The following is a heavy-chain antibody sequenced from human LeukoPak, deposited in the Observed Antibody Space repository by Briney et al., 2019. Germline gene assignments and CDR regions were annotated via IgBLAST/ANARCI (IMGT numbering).Heavy chain of an antibody. D-gene: IGHD1-26*01. CDR3: ARAPVGATRYFDY. CDR2: IYYSGGT. V-gene: IGHV4-30-4*08. Sequence: SETLSLTCTVSGGSISSGDYYLSWIRQPPGKGLEWIGYIYYSGGTYYNPSLKSRVTISVDTSKNQFSLKLSSVTAADTAVYYCARAPVGATRYFDYWGQGTLVTVSS. J-gene: IGHJ4*02. CDR1: GGSISSGDYY.